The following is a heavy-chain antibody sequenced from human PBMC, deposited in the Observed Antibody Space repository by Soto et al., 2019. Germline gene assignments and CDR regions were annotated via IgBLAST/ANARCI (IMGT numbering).Heavy chain of an antibody. Sequence: PGGSLRLSCAASGFTFSSYSMNWVRQAPGKGLEWVSSISSSSSYIYYADSVKGRFTISRDNAKNSLYLQMNSLRAEDTAVYYCARVNDFWSGYINWFDPWGQGTLVTVSS. V-gene: IGHV3-21*01. D-gene: IGHD3-3*01. CDR2: ISSSSSYI. J-gene: IGHJ5*02. CDR3: ARVNDFWSGYINWFDP. CDR1: GFTFSSYS.